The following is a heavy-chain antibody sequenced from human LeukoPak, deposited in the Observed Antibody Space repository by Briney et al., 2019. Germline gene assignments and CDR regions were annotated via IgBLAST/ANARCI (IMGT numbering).Heavy chain of an antibody. CDR2: IKEDGSEK. Sequence: PGGSLRLSCAASGFTFSNYWMNWVRQAPGKGLEWVANIKEDGSEKYYVDSVKGRFTISRDNAKSSLYLQMNSLRAEDTAVYYCARGGSNGYNWFDPWGQGTLVTVSS. J-gene: IGHJ5*02. CDR3: ARGGSNGYNWFDP. CDR1: GFTFSNYW. D-gene: IGHD3-22*01. V-gene: IGHV3-7*01.